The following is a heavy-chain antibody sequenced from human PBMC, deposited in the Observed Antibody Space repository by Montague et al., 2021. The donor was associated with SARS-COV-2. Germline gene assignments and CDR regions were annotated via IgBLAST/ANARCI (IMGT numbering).Heavy chain of an antibody. CDR3: AKGIAAAGIGLYYYYYGMDV. V-gene: IGHV3-9*02. CDR1: GFTSDDYA. Sequence: SLRLSCAASGFTSDDYAMHWVRQAPGKGLEWVSGISWNSGSIGYADSVKGRFTISRDNAKNSLYLQMNSLRAEDTALYYCAKGIAAAGIGLYYYYYGMDVGGQGTTVTVSS. CDR2: ISWNSGSI. D-gene: IGHD6-13*01. J-gene: IGHJ6*02.